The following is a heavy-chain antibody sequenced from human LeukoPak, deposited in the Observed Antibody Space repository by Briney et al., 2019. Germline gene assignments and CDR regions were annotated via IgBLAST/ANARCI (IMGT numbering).Heavy chain of an antibody. Sequence: GGSLRLSCVASGFTFSSFSMNWVRQAPGKGLVWVSRIKTDGSGGSTTSYADSVKGRFTISRDNAKNTLFLQMNSLRAEDTAVYYCAKERAGAGEYWGQGTLVTVSA. CDR3: AKERAGAGEY. D-gene: IGHD6-13*01. V-gene: IGHV3-74*01. CDR2: IKTDGSGGSTT. CDR1: GFTFSSFS. J-gene: IGHJ4*02.